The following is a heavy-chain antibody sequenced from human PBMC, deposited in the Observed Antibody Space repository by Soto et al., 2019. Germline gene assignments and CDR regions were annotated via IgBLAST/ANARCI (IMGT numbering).Heavy chain of an antibody. CDR2: ISYDVSNK. CDR1: GFTFSSYG. J-gene: IGHJ3*02. D-gene: IGHD3-10*01. V-gene: IGHV3-30*18. Sequence: GGSLRLSCAASGFTFSSYGMHWVRQAPGKGLEWVAVISYDVSNKYYADSVKGRFTISRDNSKNTLYLQMNSLRAEDTAVYYCAKDRDLLLWFGDPLGGDAFGIWGQGTMVTVSS. CDR3: AKDRDLLLWFGDPLGGDAFGI.